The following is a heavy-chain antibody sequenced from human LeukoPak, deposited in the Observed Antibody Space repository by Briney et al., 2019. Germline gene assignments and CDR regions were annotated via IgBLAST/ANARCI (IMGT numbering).Heavy chain of an antibody. CDR1: GYTFTSYG. Sequence: ASVKVSCKASGYTFTSYGISWVRQAPGQGLEWMGWISAYNGNTNHAQKLQGRVTMTTDTSTSTAYMELRSLRSDDTAVYYCARDTSYYYDSSGYYPPGGFDPWGQGTLVTVSS. D-gene: IGHD3-22*01. CDR2: ISAYNGNT. V-gene: IGHV1-18*01. J-gene: IGHJ5*02. CDR3: ARDTSYYYDSSGYYPPGGFDP.